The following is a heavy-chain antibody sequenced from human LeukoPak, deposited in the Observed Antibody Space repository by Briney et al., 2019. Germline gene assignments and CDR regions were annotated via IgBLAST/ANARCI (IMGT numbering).Heavy chain of an antibody. CDR2: INYSGST. CDR3: AKGYNYAYGWFDP. CDR1: GGSINSYY. V-gene: IGHV4-59*01. Sequence: PSETLSLTCTVSGGSINSYYWSWIRQSPGKGLEWIGYINYSGSTNYNPSLKGRVTMSVDTSKNQVSLKLSSVTAADTAVYYCAKGYNYAYGWFDPWGQGTLVTVSS. J-gene: IGHJ5*02. D-gene: IGHD5-18*01.